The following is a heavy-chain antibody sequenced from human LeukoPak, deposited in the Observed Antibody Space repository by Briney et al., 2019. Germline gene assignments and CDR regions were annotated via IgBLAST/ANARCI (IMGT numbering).Heavy chain of an antibody. J-gene: IGHJ4*02. CDR1: GGSVTTPDFY. CDR2: LHYSGAT. Sequence: SETLSLTCTVSGGSVTTPDFYWGWIRQPPGKGLERIGSLHYSGATYYSLSLKSRVNMSFATSENQFSLNLTSVTASDTAVYYCAKLSITGQPPGWGWGQGTLVTVHS. V-gene: IGHV4-39*01. D-gene: IGHD1-1*01. CDR3: AKLSITGQPPGWG.